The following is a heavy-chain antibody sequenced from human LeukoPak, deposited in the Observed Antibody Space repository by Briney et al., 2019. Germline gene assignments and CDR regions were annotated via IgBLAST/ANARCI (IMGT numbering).Heavy chain of an antibody. V-gene: IGHV4-59*08. Sequence: SQTLSLTCTVSGGSISSYYWSWIRQPPGKGLEWIGYIYYSGSTNYNPSLKSRVTISVDTSKNQFSLKLSSVTAADTAVYYCARSPGYSGSPFDLWGRGTLVTVSS. CDR1: GGSISSYY. CDR3: ARSPGYSGSPFDL. D-gene: IGHD5-12*01. CDR2: IYYSGST. J-gene: IGHJ2*01.